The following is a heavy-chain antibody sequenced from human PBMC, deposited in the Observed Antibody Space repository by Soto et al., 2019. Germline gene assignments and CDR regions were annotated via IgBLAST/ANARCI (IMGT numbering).Heavy chain of an antibody. J-gene: IGHJ6*02. CDR1: GGSISSYY. V-gene: IGHV4-59*01. Sequence: PSETLSLTCTVSGGSISSYYWSWIRQPPGKGLEWIGYIYYSGSTNYNPSLKSRVTISVDTSKNQFSLKLSSVTAADTAVYYCARQWSGYYKGFGMDVWGQGTTVTVS. CDR2: IYYSGST. CDR3: ARQWSGYYKGFGMDV. D-gene: IGHD3-3*01.